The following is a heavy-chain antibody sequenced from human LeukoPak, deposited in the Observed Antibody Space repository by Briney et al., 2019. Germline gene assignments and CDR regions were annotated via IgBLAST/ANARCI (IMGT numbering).Heavy chain of an antibody. V-gene: IGHV4-59*12. D-gene: IGHD1-14*01. Sequence: SETLSLTCTVSGGSISSYYWSWIRQPPGKGLEWIGYIYYSGSTNYNPSLKSRVTMSVDTSKNQFSLKLSSVTAADTAVYYCARTPPEGSFDYWGQGTLVTVSS. CDR2: IYYSGST. CDR3: ARTPPEGSFDY. J-gene: IGHJ4*02. CDR1: GGSISSYY.